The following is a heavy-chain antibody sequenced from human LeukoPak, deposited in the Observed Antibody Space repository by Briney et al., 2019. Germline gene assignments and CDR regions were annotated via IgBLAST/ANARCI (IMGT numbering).Heavy chain of an antibody. CDR1: GFTVSSNY. D-gene: IGHD3-9*01. CDR2: IYSGSST. Sequence: PGGSLRLSCAASGFTVSSNYMGWVRQAPGKGLEWVSVIYSGSSTYYADSVKGRFTIYRDNSKNTLYLQMNSLRAEDTAVYYCARTETGYLDYWGQGTLVTVSS. J-gene: IGHJ4*02. V-gene: IGHV3-53*01. CDR3: ARTETGYLDY.